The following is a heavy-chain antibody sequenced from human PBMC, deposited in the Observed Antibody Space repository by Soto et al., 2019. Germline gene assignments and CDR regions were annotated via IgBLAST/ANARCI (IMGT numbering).Heavy chain of an antibody. J-gene: IGHJ3*02. D-gene: IGHD3-3*02. CDR3: ARDTETLGPRANDALDI. CDR2: INAGSGNT. Sequence: ASVKVSSKATGSTFSAYTMNWVRQAPGQSLEWMGWINAGSGNTKYSQNFQGRVSITRDTSASTVYMELTGLTSEDTAVYYCARDTETLGPRANDALDIWGQGTMVTVSS. V-gene: IGHV1-3*01. CDR1: GSTFSAYT.